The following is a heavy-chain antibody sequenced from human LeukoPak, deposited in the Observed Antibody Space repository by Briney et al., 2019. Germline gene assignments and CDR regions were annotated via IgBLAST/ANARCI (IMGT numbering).Heavy chain of an antibody. Sequence: GGSLRLSCAASGFTFSSYWMHWVRQAPGKGLVWVSRINTDGSSTSYADSVKGRFTISRDNAKNSLYLQMNSLRAEDTAVYYCAREAGGSLSWDVWGQGTTVTVSS. CDR3: AREAGGSLSWDV. V-gene: IGHV3-74*01. CDR1: GFTFSSYW. CDR2: INTDGSST. D-gene: IGHD3-10*01. J-gene: IGHJ6*02.